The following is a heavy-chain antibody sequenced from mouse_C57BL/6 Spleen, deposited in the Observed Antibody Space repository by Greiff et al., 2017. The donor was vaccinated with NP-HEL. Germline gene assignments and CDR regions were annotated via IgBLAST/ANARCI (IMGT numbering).Heavy chain of an antibody. CDR3: ARPLYGNPGGDYAMDY. CDR1: GFNIKDYY. J-gene: IGHJ4*01. V-gene: IGHV14-2*01. CDR2: IDPEDGET. Sequence: VQLQQSGAELVKPGASVKLSCTASGFNIKDYYMHWVKQRTEQGLEWIGRIDPEDGETKYAPKFKGKATITADTSSNTAYLQLSSLTSEDTAGYYCARPLYGNPGGDYAMDYWGQGTSVTVSS. D-gene: IGHD2-1*01.